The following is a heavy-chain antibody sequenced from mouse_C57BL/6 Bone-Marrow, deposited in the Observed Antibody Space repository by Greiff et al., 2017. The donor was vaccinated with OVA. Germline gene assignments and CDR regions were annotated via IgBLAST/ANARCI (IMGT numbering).Heavy chain of an antibody. J-gene: IGHJ3*01. CDR2: IWGVGST. CDR1: GFSLTSYG. D-gene: IGHD1-1*01. CDR3: GSGYYGSSSWFAY. V-gene: IGHV2-6*01. Sequence: VQLQQSGPGLVAPSQSLSITCTVSGFSLTSYGVDWVRQSPGKGLEWLGVIWGVGSTNYNSALKSRLSISKDNSKSQVFLKMNSLQTDDTAMYYCGSGYYGSSSWFAYWGQGTLVTVSA.